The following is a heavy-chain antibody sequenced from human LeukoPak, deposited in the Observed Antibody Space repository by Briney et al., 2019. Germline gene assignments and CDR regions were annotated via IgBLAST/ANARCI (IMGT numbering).Heavy chain of an antibody. CDR1: GGSINSYY. CDR2: TPTSGST. CDR3: ARRAAADTHPPYYSYYYMDV. Sequence: SETLSLTCTVSGGSINSYYWIWIRQPPGKGLEGIGYTPTSGSTDYNPSLKSRVTMSVDTSKNQISLRLTSVTAADTAVYYCARRAAADTHPPYYSYYYMDVWGKGTAVTVSS. V-gene: IGHV4-4*09. D-gene: IGHD6-13*01. J-gene: IGHJ6*03.